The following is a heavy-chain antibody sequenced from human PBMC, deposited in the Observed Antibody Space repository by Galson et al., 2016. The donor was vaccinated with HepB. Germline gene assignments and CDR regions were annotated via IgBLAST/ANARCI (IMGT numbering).Heavy chain of an antibody. J-gene: IGHJ2*01. CDR2: IKQDGSEN. CDR3: ARDQGYSGSYLRYFDL. CDR1: GFTFSSHW. Sequence: SLRLSCAASGFTFSSHWMTWVRQAPGKGVDWVANIKQDGSENYYVDSVKGRFTISRDNAENSLYLQMNSLRAEDTAVYYCARDQGYSGSYLRYFDLWGRGTLVTVSS. D-gene: IGHD1-26*01. V-gene: IGHV3-7*03.